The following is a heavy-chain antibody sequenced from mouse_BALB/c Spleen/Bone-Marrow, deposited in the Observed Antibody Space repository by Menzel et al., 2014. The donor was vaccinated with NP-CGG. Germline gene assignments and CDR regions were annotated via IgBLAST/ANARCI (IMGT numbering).Heavy chain of an antibody. CDR3: ARGGISVGY. J-gene: IGHJ2*01. CDR2: IYPGAGDT. CDR1: GYAFSVYW. Sequence: VQLQQSGAELVRPGSSVKISCKASGYAFSVYWMNWVKQRPGQGLEWIGQIYPGAGDTNYNGKFKGRATLTADKSSNTAFKQLSSLTSEDSAVDFCARGGISVGYGGEGTPRTGAS. V-gene: IGHV1-80*01.